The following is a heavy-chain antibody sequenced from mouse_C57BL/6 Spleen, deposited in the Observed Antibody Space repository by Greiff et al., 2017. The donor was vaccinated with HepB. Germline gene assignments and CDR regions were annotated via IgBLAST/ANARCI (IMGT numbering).Heavy chain of an antibody. CDR1: GYTFTSYW. CDR3: ARPLDRKRYFDY. D-gene: IGHD3-2*01. CDR2: IDPSDSYT. J-gene: IGHJ2*01. Sequence: QVQLQQPGAELVRPGTSVKLSCKASGYTFTSYWMHWVKQRPGQGLEWIGVIDPSDSYTNYNQKFKGKATLTVDTSSSTAYMQLSSLTSEDSAVYYCARPLDRKRYFDYGGQGTTLTVSS. V-gene: IGHV1-59*01.